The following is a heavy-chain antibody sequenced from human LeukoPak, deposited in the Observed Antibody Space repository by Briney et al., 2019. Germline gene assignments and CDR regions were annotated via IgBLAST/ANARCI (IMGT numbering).Heavy chain of an antibody. V-gene: IGHV3-48*04. CDR1: GFTFSSYS. D-gene: IGHD2-15*01. CDR2: ISSSGSST. J-gene: IGHJ4*02. CDR3: AISVVRPAPFDF. Sequence: PGGSLRLSCAASGFTFSSYSMNWVRQAPGKGLEWVSYISSSGSSTYYADSVKGRFTISRDNAKNSLYLQMNSLRAEDTAVYYCAISVVRPAPFDFWGQGTLVTVSS.